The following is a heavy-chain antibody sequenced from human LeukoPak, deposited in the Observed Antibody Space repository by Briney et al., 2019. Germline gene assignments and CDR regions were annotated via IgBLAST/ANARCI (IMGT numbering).Heavy chain of an antibody. V-gene: IGHV1-2*02. CDR2: INPNSGGA. CDR3: AKSTNWGSISDGFDI. Sequence: ASVKVSCKASGYSSIGYYIHWVRQAPGQGLEWMGWINPNSGGANYAQKFQGRVTMTRDTSISTVYMELTRLRSDGTAMYYCAKSTNWGSISDGFDIWGQGTMVTVAS. CDR1: GYSSIGYY. D-gene: IGHD7-27*01. J-gene: IGHJ3*02.